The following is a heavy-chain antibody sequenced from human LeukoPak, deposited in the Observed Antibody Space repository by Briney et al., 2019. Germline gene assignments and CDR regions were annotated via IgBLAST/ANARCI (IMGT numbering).Heavy chain of an antibody. D-gene: IGHD3-10*01. Sequence: ASVKVSCKASGYTFTGYYIHWVRQAPGQGLEWMGWIKPNSGGTNYAQKFQGRVTMTRDTPISTAYMELSRLRSDDTAVYYCARDRYYGSGSYSLDYWGQGTLVTVSS. J-gene: IGHJ4*02. CDR2: IKPNSGGT. V-gene: IGHV1-2*02. CDR3: ARDRYYGSGSYSLDY. CDR1: GYTFTGYY.